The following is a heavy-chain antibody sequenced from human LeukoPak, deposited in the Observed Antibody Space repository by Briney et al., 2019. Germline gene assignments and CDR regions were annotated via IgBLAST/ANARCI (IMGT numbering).Heavy chain of an antibody. CDR3: ARGQYFSTTYYFDY. V-gene: IGHV3-7*03. CDR1: GFTFSNYW. D-gene: IGHD2/OR15-2a*01. Sequence: GGSLRLSCAASGFTFSNYWMNWVRQAPGKGLEWVANIKQAGTEKYYVDSVKGRFTISRDNAKNSLFLQMNSLRAEDTAVYFCARGQYFSTTYYFDYWGQGTLVTVSS. CDR2: IKQAGTEK. J-gene: IGHJ4*02.